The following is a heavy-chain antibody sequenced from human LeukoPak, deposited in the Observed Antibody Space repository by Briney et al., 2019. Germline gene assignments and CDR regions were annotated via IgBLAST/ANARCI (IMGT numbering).Heavy chain of an antibody. CDR2: IYSGGST. Sequence: GGSLRLSCAASGFTVSSNYMSWVRQAPGKGLEWVSVIYSGGSTYYADSVKGRFTISRDNSKNTLYLQMNSLRAEDTAVYYCARDLTKLGYFDHWGQGTLVTVSS. V-gene: IGHV3-66*02. CDR1: GFTVSSNY. D-gene: IGHD7-27*01. J-gene: IGHJ4*02. CDR3: ARDLTKLGYFDH.